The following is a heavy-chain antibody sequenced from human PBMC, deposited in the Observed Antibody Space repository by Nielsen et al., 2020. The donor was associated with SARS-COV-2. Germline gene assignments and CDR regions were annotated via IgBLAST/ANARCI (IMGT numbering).Heavy chain of an antibody. Sequence: WIRQPPGKGLEWVAGIWYDGSNKYYADSVKGRFTISRDNSKNTLYLQMNSLRAEDTAVYYCATADSSGWYQGKISNDYWGQGTLVTVSS. V-gene: IGHV3-33*03. CDR2: IWYDGSNK. D-gene: IGHD6-19*01. CDR3: ATADSSGWYQGKISNDY. J-gene: IGHJ4*02.